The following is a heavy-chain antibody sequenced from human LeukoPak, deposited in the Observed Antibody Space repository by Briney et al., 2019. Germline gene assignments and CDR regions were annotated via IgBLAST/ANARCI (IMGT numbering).Heavy chain of an antibody. D-gene: IGHD2-15*01. CDR1: GGSISSYY. J-gene: IGHJ5*02. CDR3: ARGTYCSGGSCYPGVWFDP. V-gene: IGHV4-4*07. CDR2: IYTSGST. Sequence: SETLSLTCTVSGGSISSYYWSWIRQPAGKGLEWIGRIYTSGSTNYNPSLKSRVTMSVDTSKNQFSLKLSSVTAADTAVYYCARGTYCSGGSCYPGVWFDPWGLGTLVTVSS.